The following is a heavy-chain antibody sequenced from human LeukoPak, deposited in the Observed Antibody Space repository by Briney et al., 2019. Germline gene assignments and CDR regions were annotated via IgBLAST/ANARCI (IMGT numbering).Heavy chain of an antibody. CDR1: GYTFTGYY. J-gene: IGHJ5*02. CDR3: ARTGYCSGGSCLNWFDP. D-gene: IGHD2-15*01. CDR2: INPNRGGT. V-gene: IGHV1-2*02. Sequence: ASVKVSCKASGYTFTGYYMHWVRQAPGQGLEWMGWINPNRGGTNYAQKFQGRVTMTRDTSISTAYMELSRLRSDDTAVYYCARTGYCSGGSCLNWFDPWGQGTLVTVSS.